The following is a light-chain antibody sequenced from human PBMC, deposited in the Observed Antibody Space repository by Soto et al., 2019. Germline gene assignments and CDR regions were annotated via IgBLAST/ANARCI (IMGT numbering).Light chain of an antibody. Sequence: QSALTQPRSVSGSPGQSVTISCTGSSSDVGGYNRVSWYQQPPGTAPKLMIYEVSNRPSGVSNRFSGSKSGNTASLTISGLQADDEADYYCSSYTGSSTLYVFGTGTKLTVL. CDR1: SSDVGGYNR. CDR2: EVS. J-gene: IGLJ1*01. CDR3: SSYTGSSTLYV. V-gene: IGLV2-18*02.